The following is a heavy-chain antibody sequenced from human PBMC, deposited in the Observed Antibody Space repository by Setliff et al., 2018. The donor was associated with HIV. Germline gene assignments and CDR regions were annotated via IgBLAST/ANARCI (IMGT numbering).Heavy chain of an antibody. CDR3: ARATGAADL. D-gene: IGHD6-13*01. CDR1: GYIFTTFG. V-gene: IGHV1-18*01. Sequence: GASVKVSCKASGYIFTTFGFSWVRQAPGQGLEWMGWINTHNGNTHYAQRFQGRVTMTRDTSTTTAYMELRSLRPDDTAVYYCARATGAADLWGQGTKVTVSS. J-gene: IGHJ5*02. CDR2: INTHNGNT.